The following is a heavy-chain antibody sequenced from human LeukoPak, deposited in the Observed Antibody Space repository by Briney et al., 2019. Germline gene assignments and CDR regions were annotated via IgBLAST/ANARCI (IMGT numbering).Heavy chain of an antibody. Sequence: SETLSLTCAVYGGSFSGYYWSWIRQPPGKGLEWIGEINHSGSTNYNPSLKSRVTISVDTSKNQFSLKLSSVAAADTAVYYCARSHTVRIGPSAGDYWGQGTLVTVSS. CDR1: GGSFSGYY. CDR3: ARSHTVRIGPSAGDY. D-gene: IGHD4-11*01. J-gene: IGHJ4*02. CDR2: INHSGST. V-gene: IGHV4-34*01.